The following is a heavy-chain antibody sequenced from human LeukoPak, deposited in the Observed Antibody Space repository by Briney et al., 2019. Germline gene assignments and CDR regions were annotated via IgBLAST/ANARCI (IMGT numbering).Heavy chain of an antibody. D-gene: IGHD3-9*01. V-gene: IGHV3-48*03. CDR2: ISSSGSTI. CDR1: GFTFSSYE. J-gene: IGHJ1*01. CDR3: AKGPYDILTRRAAKYFQH. Sequence: PGGSLRLSCAASGFTFSSYEMNWVRQAPGKGLEWVSYISSSGSTIYYADSVKGRFTISRDNAKNSLYLQMNSLRAEDTAVYYCAKGPYDILTRRAAKYFQHWGQGTLVTVSS.